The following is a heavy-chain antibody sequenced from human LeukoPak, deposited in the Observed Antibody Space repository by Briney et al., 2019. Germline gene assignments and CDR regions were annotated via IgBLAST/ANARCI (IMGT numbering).Heavy chain of an antibody. Sequence: GGSLRLSCAASGFTFSDYYMSWIRQAPGKGLEWVSYISSSGSTIYYADSVKGRFTISRDNSKNTVYFQMNSLRAEDTAIYYCAKGTTGTTGGYFDYWGQGTLVTVSS. CDR2: ISSSGSTI. CDR1: GFTFSDYY. J-gene: IGHJ4*02. CDR3: AKGTTGTTGGYFDY. V-gene: IGHV3-11*01. D-gene: IGHD1-1*01.